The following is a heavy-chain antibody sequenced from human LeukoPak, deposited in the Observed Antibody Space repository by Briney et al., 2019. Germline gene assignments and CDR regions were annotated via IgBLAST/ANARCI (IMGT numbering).Heavy chain of an antibody. J-gene: IGHJ3*02. CDR2: INPNSGGT. CDR1: GYTFSDYY. D-gene: IGHD4-17*01. CDR3: PRESFSTVTSATDAFDI. V-gene: IGHV1-2*02. Sequence: ASVKVSCKASGYTFSDYYIHWVRQAPGQGLEWMGWINPNSGGTNSAQKFQGRVTMTRDTSISTAYMELSRLRSDDTAVYYCPRESFSTVTSATDAFDIWGQGTMVTVSS.